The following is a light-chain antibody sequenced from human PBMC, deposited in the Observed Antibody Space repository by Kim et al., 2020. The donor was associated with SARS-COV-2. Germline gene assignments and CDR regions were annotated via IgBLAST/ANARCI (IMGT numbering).Light chain of an antibody. CDR2: DVS. J-gene: IGLJ1*01. Sequence: QSALTQPASVPGSPGQSITISCTGTSSDVGGYNYVSWYQQHPGKAPKLMIYDVSKRPSGVSNRFSGSKSGNTASLTISGLQAEDEADYYCSSYTSSSTYVLGTGTKVTVL. CDR1: SSDVGGYNY. CDR3: SSYTSSSTYV. V-gene: IGLV2-14*01.